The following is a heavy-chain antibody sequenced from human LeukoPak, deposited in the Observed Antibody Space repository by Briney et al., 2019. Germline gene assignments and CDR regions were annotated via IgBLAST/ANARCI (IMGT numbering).Heavy chain of an antibody. D-gene: IGHD2-2*02. V-gene: IGHV5-51*01. CDR1: GYRFTSYW. CDR3: AGYTSGWFGP. CDR2: IYPGDSDT. J-gene: IGHJ5*02. Sequence: GESLQISCKGSGYRFTSYWIGWVRQMPGKGLEWMGIIYPGDSDTRYSPSFQGQVIISADTSISTAYLQWSGLTASDTAMYYCAGYTSGWFGPWGQGTLVTVSS.